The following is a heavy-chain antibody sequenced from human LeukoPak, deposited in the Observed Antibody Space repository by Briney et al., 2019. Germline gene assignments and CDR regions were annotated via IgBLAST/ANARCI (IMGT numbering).Heavy chain of an antibody. V-gene: IGHV3-30*03. Sequence: PGGSLRLSCAASGFTFSSYGMHWVRQAPGKGLEWVAVISYDGSNKYYADSVKGRFTISRDNSKNTLYLQMNSLRAEDTAVYYCATDRHGAFDIWGQGTMVTVSS. CDR3: ATDRHGAFDI. J-gene: IGHJ3*02. CDR2: ISYDGSNK. CDR1: GFTFSSYG.